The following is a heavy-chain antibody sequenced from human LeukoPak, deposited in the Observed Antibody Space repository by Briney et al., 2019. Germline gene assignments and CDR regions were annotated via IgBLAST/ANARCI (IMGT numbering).Heavy chain of an antibody. CDR3: AKGRYYDSSGPFDY. J-gene: IGHJ4*02. CDR1: GFTFDDYA. V-gene: IGHV3-9*03. Sequence: TGGALRLSCAASGFTFDDYAMHWVRQAPGKGLEWVSGTSWNSGRIGYADSVNGRFTISRDNAKNSLYLQMNSLRAEDMALYYCAKGRYYDSSGPFDYWGQGTLVTVSS. D-gene: IGHD3-22*01. CDR2: TSWNSGRI.